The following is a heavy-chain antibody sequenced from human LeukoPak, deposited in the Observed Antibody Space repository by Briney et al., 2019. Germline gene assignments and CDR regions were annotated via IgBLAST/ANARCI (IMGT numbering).Heavy chain of an antibody. CDR3: VKAPYPYSSGWYGNDY. CDR2: ISSNGGST. CDR1: GFTFSSYA. J-gene: IGHJ4*02. V-gene: IGHV3-64D*06. Sequence: GGSLRLSCSASGFTFSSYAMHWVRQAPGKGLKYVSAISSNGGSTYHADSVKGRFTISRDNSKNTLYLQMSSLRAEDTAVYYCVKAPYPYSSGWYGNDYWGQGTLVTVSS. D-gene: IGHD6-19*01.